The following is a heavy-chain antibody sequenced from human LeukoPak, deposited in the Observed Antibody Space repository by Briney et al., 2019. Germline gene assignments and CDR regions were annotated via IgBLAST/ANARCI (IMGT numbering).Heavy chain of an antibody. CDR2: INPNSGGT. D-gene: IGHD3-22*01. CDR3: ARVDSTGRRKHYIDY. V-gene: IGHV1-2*02. Sequence: SVKVSCKASEYTFTGYYMHWVRQAPGQGLEWMGWINPNSGGTNYAQKFQGRVTMTRDTSISTAYMELSRLRSDDTALYFCARVDSTGRRKHYIDYWGQGALVTVSS. CDR1: EYTFTGYY. J-gene: IGHJ4*02.